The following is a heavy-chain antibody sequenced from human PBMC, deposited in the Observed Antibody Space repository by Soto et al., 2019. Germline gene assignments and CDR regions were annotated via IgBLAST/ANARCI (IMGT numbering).Heavy chain of an antibody. CDR3: VGGRWFD. CDR1: GYSFEDYS. V-gene: IGHV3-9*01. CDR2: IRWNGNFT. J-gene: IGHJ4*02. Sequence: EVQLVESGGDMVQPGRSLKLSCVGSGYSFEDYSMHWVRQAPGKGLEWVSGIRWNGNFTGYADSVKGRFTISRDNAKNALFLQMRSLSLEDTALYYCVGGRWFDWGQGTLVTVTS. D-gene: IGHD2-15*01.